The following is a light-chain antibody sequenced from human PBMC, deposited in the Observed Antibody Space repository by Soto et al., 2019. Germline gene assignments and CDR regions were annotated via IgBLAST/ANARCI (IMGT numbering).Light chain of an antibody. CDR1: HDIRKY. V-gene: IGKV1-33*01. J-gene: IGKJ5*01. Sequence: GYRVSITCQASHDIRKYLNWYQLKPGKAPKLLIYDASNLEPGVPSRFSASGYGTDFTFTVRSLQPEDFATYYCQQYDNGLITFGQGTRLEIK. CDR2: DAS. CDR3: QQYDNGLIT.